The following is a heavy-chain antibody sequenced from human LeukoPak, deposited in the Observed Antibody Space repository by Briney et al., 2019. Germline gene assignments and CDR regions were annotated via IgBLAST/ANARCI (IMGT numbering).Heavy chain of an antibody. CDR2: ISGSNDNT. J-gene: IGHJ5*02. CDR1: GYTFTTSG. Sequence: ASVKVSCKASGYTFTTSGINWVRQAPGQGLEWMGWISGSNDNTNYAQNFQGRVPMTTDTSTSTAYMELRSLRSDDTAVYYCARGGSGSYLYSTFDPWGQGTLVTVSS. D-gene: IGHD3-10*01. CDR3: ARGGSGSYLYSTFDP. V-gene: IGHV1-18*04.